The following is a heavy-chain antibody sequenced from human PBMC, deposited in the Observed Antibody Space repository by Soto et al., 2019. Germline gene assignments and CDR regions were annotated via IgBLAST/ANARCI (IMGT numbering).Heavy chain of an antibody. CDR1: GGSISSYY. D-gene: IGHD2-15*01. Sequence: PSETLSLTCTVSGGSISSYYWSWIRQPPGKGLEWIGYIYYSGSTNYNPSLKSRVTVSVDTSKNQFSLKLSSVTAADTALYYCARRYCSGGSCYSNWFDPWGQGTLVTVSS. J-gene: IGHJ5*02. V-gene: IGHV4-59*08. CDR3: ARRYCSGGSCYSNWFDP. CDR2: IYYSGST.